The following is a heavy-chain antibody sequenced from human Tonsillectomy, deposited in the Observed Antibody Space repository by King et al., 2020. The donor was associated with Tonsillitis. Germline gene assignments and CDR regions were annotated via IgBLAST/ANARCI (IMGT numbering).Heavy chain of an antibody. D-gene: IGHD3-10*01. CDR1: GSTFSSYW. CDR2: IKQDGSEK. V-gene: IGHV3-7*04. J-gene: IGHJ4*02. CDR3: ARAWYGSGSPFDY. Sequence: VQLVESGGGLVQPGGSLRLSCAASGSTFSSYWMSWVRQAPGKGLEWVANIKQDGSEKYYVDSVKGRFTITRDNAKNSLYLQMNSLRAEDTAVYYCARAWYGSGSPFDYWGQGTLVTVSS.